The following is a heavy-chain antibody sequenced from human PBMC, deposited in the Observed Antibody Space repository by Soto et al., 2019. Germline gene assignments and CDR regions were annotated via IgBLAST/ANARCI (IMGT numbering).Heavy chain of an antibody. CDR1: GFTFTNYA. D-gene: IGHD4-17*01. Sequence: GGSLRLSCAASGFTFTNYAMTWARQAPGKGLEWVSSLLRSGSTTYYADSVKGRFTISSDISANSLYLQMDSLRAEDTAVYYCAKDAVSGDGIWLLDSWGQGTVVTVHS. CDR2: LLRSGSTT. V-gene: IGHV3-23*01. CDR3: AKDAVSGDGIWLLDS. J-gene: IGHJ4*02.